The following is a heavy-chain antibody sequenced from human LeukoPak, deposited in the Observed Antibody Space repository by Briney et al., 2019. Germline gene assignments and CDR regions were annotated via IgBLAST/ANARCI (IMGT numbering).Heavy chain of an antibody. Sequence: GGSLRLSCAASGFTVSSNYMSWVRQAPGKGLEWVSVIYSGGSTYYADSVKGRFTISRDNSKNTLYLQMNSLRAEDTAVYYCARWTIYNWFDPWGQGTLVTVSS. CDR1: GFTVSSNY. CDR2: IYSGGST. CDR3: ARWTIYNWFDP. V-gene: IGHV3-66*01. J-gene: IGHJ5*02. D-gene: IGHD3/OR15-3a*01.